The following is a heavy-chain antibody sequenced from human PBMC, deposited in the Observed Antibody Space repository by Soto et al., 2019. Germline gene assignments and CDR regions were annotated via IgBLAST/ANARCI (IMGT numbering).Heavy chain of an antibody. V-gene: IGHV1-8*01. D-gene: IGHD3-10*01. Sequence: ASVKVSCKASGYTFTSYDINWVRQATGQGLEWMGWMNPNSGNTGYAQKFQGRVTMTRNTSIRTAYMELSSLRSEDTAVYYCARFLLWFGELSMDVWGKGPRSPSPQ. CDR1: GYTFTSYD. CDR3: ARFLLWFGELSMDV. J-gene: IGHJ6*01. CDR2: MNPNSGNT.